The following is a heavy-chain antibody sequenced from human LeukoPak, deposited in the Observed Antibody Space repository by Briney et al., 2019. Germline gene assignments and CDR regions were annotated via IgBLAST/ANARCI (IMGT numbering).Heavy chain of an antibody. Sequence: GGSLRLSCAASGFTFSSYWMHWVRQVPGKGLVWVSRIKSDGSTIDYADSVKGRFTISRDNSKNTLYLQMNSLRAEDTAVYYCAREGYSSSGGSLWGRGTLVTVSS. CDR1: GFTFSSYW. CDR3: AREGYSSSGGSL. D-gene: IGHD6-13*01. V-gene: IGHV3-74*01. CDR2: IKSDGSTI. J-gene: IGHJ2*01.